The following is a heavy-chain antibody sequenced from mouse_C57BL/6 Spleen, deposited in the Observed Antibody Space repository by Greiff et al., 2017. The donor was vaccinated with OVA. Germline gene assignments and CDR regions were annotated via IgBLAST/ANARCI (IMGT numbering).Heavy chain of an antibody. Sequence: EVNVVESEGGLVQPGSSMKLSCTASGFTFSDYYMAWVRQVPEKGLEWVANINYDGSSTYYLDSLKSRFIISRDNAKNILYLQMSSLKSEDTATYYCARGTEGYYSYYFDYWGQGTTLTVSS. J-gene: IGHJ2*01. D-gene: IGHD2-3*01. V-gene: IGHV5-16*01. CDR1: GFTFSDYY. CDR2: INYDGSST. CDR3: ARGTEGYYSYYFDY.